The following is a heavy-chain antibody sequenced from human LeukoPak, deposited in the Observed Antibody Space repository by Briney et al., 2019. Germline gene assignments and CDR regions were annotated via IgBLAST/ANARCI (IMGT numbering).Heavy chain of an antibody. J-gene: IGHJ4*02. V-gene: IGHV4-34*01. CDR2: INHSGST. D-gene: IGHD5-12*01. Sequence: SETLSLTCAVYGGSFSGYYWSWIRQPPGKGLEWIGEINHSGSTNYNPSLKSRVTISVDTSKNQFSLKLSSVTAADTAVYYCARGRSSDRYSGYDLDYWGQGTLVTVSS. CDR1: GGSFSGYY. CDR3: ARGRSSDRYSGYDLDY.